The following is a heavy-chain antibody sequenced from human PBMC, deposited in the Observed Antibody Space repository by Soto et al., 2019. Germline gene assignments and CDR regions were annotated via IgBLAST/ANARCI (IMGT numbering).Heavy chain of an antibody. Sequence: QITLKESGPSLVKPTQTLTLTGTFSGFSLTITGVTVGGIGQPQGKALEWLALVYGHDDKRYNPSLRNRLTIAKDTSKNRVVLTLANVGPVDTATYYCAHSHFEILTGPFDSWGRGTLVTVSS. J-gene: IGHJ5*01. CDR3: AHSHFEILTGPFDS. D-gene: IGHD3-9*01. V-gene: IGHV2-5*01. CDR1: GFSLTITGVT. CDR2: VYGHDDK.